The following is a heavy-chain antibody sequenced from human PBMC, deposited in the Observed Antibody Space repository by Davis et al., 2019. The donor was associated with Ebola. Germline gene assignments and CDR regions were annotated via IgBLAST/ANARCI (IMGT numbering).Heavy chain of an antibody. J-gene: IGHJ4*02. V-gene: IGHV1-46*01. D-gene: IGHD3-3*01. CDR3: ARVSYDFWSGYDY. CDR1: GYTFTSYY. Sequence: AASVKVSCKASGYTFTSYYMHWVRQAPGQGLEWMGIINPSGGSTTYAQKFQGRVTMTRGTSASTTYMELRSLRSDDTAVYYCARVSYDFWSGYDYWGQGTLVTVSS. CDR2: INPSGGST.